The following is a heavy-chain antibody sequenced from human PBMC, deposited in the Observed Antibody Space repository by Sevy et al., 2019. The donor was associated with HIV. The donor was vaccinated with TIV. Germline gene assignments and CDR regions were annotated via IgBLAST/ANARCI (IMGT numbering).Heavy chain of an antibody. Sequence: SETLSLTCSVSGASISGTNYYWAWIRQTPEKGLEWTGHIYYTGTTDYNASLKSRVTISVDTSKNDFSLKLTSVTAADTAIYYCARQAHPINIKQQLLNWFDPWGQGTLVTVSS. J-gene: IGHJ5*02. CDR2: IYYTGTT. V-gene: IGHV4-39*01. CDR3: ARQAHPINIKQQLLNWFDP. CDR1: GASISGTNYY. D-gene: IGHD3-10*01.